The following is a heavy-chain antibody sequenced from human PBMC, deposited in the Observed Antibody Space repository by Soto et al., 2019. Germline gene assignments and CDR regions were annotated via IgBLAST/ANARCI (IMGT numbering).Heavy chain of an antibody. CDR3: ARSSITPDV. Sequence: QVQLVESGGGVVQPGRSLRLSCAASGFTFSSYAMHWVRQAPGKGLEWVAVISYDGSNKYYADSVKGRFTISRDNSKNTLYLQMNSLRAEDTAVYYCARSSITPDVWGQGTTVTVSS. J-gene: IGHJ6*02. D-gene: IGHD3-10*01. V-gene: IGHV3-30-3*01. CDR2: ISYDGSNK. CDR1: GFTFSSYA.